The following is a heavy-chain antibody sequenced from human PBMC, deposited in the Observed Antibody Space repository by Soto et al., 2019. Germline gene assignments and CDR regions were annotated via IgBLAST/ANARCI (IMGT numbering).Heavy chain of an antibody. V-gene: IGHV3-23*01. CDR1: GFTFRNFV. Sequence: EVQLLESGGGVVQPGGSLRLSCAASGFTFRNFVMSWVRQAPGKGLEWVSAIRATGGQTFYADSVKGRFTISRDNSMNMLYLQIDSLRDEDTALYFCAQDRGWGVVSPSHDSWGQGTLVNVSS. CDR2: IRATGGQT. J-gene: IGHJ4*02. CDR3: AQDRGWGVVSPSHDS. D-gene: IGHD2-21*01.